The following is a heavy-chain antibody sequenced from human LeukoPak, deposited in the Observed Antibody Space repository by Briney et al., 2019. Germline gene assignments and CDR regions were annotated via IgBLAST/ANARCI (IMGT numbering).Heavy chain of an antibody. CDR3: AATNWGSHFDY. CDR2: IYTSGST. CDR1: GGSISSGSYY. D-gene: IGHD7-27*01. J-gene: IGHJ4*02. V-gene: IGHV4-61*02. Sequence: PSQTLSLTCTVSGGSISSGSYYWSWIRQPAGKGLEWIGRIYTSGSTYYNPSLKSRVTISVDTSKDQFSLKLSSVTAADTAVYYCAATNWGSHFDYWGQGTLVTVSS.